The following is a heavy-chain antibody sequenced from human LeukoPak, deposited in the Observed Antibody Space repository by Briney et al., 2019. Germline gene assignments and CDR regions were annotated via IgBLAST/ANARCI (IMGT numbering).Heavy chain of an antibody. D-gene: IGHD3-9*01. CDR2: IYYSGST. V-gene: IGHV4-39*07. J-gene: IGHJ6*02. CDR1: GGSISSSSYY. Sequence: SETLSLTCTVSGGSISSSSYYWGWIRQPPGKGLEWIGSIYYSGSTYYNPSLKSRVTISVDTSKNQFSLKLSSVTAADTAVYYCARVYDILTGTWGMDVWGQGTTVTVSS. CDR3: ARVYDILTGTWGMDV.